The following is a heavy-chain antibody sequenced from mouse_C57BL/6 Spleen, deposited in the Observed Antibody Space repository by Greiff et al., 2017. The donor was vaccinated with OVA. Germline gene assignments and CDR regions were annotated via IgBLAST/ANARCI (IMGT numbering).Heavy chain of an antibody. CDR3: ASWGDWFAY. CDR2: IYPNCGTT. Sequence: EVQLQQSGPELVKPGASVKISCKASGYSFTDYYMNWVKQSTGKSLEWIGVIYPNCGTTSYNQKFKGKATLTVDQSSSTAYMQLSSLTSEDSAVYYCASWGDWFAYWGQGTLVTVSA. J-gene: IGHJ3*01. V-gene: IGHV1-39*01. CDR1: GYSFTDYY.